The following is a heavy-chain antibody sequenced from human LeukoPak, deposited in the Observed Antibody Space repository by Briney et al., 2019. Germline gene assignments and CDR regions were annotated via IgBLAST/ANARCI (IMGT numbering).Heavy chain of an antibody. J-gene: IGHJ3*02. V-gene: IGHV3-43*02. CDR3: AKPYSSSPLDAFDI. Sequence: QPGGSLRLSCAASGFTFDDYAMHWVRQAPGKGLEWVSLISGDGGSTYYADSVKGRFTISRDNSKNSLYLQMNSLRTEDTALYYCAKPYSSSPLDAFDIWGQGTMVPVSS. CDR1: GFTFDDYA. CDR2: ISGDGGST. D-gene: IGHD6-13*01.